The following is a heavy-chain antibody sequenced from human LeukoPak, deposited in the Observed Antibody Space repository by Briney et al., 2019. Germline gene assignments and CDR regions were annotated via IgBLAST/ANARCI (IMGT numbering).Heavy chain of an antibody. Sequence: GGSLRLSCAASGFTFSSYWMHWVRQAPGKGLVWVSRINSDGRSTTYADSVKGRFTISRDNAKNTLYLQMNSLRAEDTAVYYCARIASRDYFDYWGQGTLVTVSS. CDR1: GFTFSSYW. CDR2: INSDGRST. J-gene: IGHJ4*02. CDR3: ARIASRDYFDY. D-gene: IGHD2-2*01. V-gene: IGHV3-74*01.